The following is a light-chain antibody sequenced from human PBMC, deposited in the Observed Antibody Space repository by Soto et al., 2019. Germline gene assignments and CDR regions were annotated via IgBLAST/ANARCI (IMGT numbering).Light chain of an antibody. CDR2: DAS. V-gene: IGKV1-33*01. CDR3: QQYDNLPR. CDR1: QDISNY. J-gene: IGKJ3*01. Sequence: DIPMTQSPSSLSASVGDRVTITCQASQDISNYLNWYQQKPGKAPKLLIYDASNLETGVPSRFSGRGSGTDFTFTISSLQPEDIATYYCQQYDNLPRFGPGTKVDIK.